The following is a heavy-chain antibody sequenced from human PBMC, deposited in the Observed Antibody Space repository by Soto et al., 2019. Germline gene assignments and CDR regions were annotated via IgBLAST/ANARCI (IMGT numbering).Heavy chain of an antibody. CDR3: SADRPYSGVERWV. Sequence: SVKVSCKASGSGFISSGIQWVRQAHGQRLEWIGWIVVASGQTNYAQNFRGRVAITRDTSTATAYIELTGLTSEDTAVYFCSADRPYSGVERWVWGRVTTITFS. CDR2: IVVASGQT. V-gene: IGHV1-58*02. J-gene: IGHJ6*02. CDR1: GSGFISSG. D-gene: IGHD6-25*01.